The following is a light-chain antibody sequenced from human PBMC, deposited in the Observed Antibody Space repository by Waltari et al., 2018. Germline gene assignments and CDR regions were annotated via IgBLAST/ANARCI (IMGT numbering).Light chain of an antibody. CDR1: QSVGNF. V-gene: IGKV3-11*01. J-gene: IGKJ4*01. Sequence: IVLTQSLPTLSLSQGERATLSCRASQSVGNFLAWYQLKPGQPPRLLIYDSSSRATGIPPRFSGSGSGTDFTLTISSLEPEDFAVYYCQHRSKWPPLTFGGGTKVEIK. CDR3: QHRSKWPPLT. CDR2: DSS.